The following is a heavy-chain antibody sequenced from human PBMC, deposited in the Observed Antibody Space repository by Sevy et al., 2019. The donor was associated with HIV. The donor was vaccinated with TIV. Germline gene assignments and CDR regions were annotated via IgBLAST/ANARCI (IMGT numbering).Heavy chain of an antibody. Sequence: GGSLRLSCAASGFTFSSYAMSWVRQAPGKGLEWISTFSFGCGKINYADSVKGRFTISRDNSKNTLYLQMHSLIAEDTAVDYCARDGCSKPHDYWGQGTLVTVSS. V-gene: IGHV3-23*01. CDR3: ARDGCSKPHDY. CDR1: GFTFSSYA. J-gene: IGHJ4*02. D-gene: IGHD6-19*01. CDR2: FSFGCGKI.